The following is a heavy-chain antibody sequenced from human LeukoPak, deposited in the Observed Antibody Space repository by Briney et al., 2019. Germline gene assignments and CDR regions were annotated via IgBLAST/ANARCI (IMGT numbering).Heavy chain of an antibody. J-gene: IGHJ4*02. Sequence: GRSLRLSCAASGFTFSSYAMSWVRQAPGKGLAWVSAISGSGGSTYYADSVKGRFTISRDNSKNTLYLQMNSLRAEDTAVYYCAKLAYCGGDCWGYFDYWGQGTLVTVSS. CDR3: AKLAYCGGDCWGYFDY. V-gene: IGHV3-23*01. D-gene: IGHD2-21*01. CDR1: GFTFSSYA. CDR2: ISGSGGST.